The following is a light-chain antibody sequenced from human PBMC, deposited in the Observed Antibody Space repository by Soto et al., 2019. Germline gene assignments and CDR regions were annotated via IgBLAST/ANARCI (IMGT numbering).Light chain of an antibody. CDR3: QQYSSSPRT. V-gene: IGKV3-20*01. Sequence: NVLTQSPGTLSLSPGEGATLSCRASQSISSNYLAWYHQKPGQAPRLLIYGASSRATDIPDRFRGSGSGRDFVLNISRLEHEDFGMYYCQQYSSSPRTFGQGTKVDIK. J-gene: IGKJ1*01. CDR2: GAS. CDR1: QSISSNY.